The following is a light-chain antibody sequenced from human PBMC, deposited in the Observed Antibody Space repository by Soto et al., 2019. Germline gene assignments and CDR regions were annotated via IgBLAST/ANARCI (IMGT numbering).Light chain of an antibody. J-gene: IGKJ1*01. CDR3: QQYNNWPGT. Sequence: EIVMTQSPATLSVSPGDRATLSCRASQSVSGNLAWYQQKPGQAPRLLIYGASTRATGIPARFSGSGSGTEFTLTISSLQSEDFAVYYCQQYNNWPGTFGQGTKVEIK. CDR2: GAS. V-gene: IGKV3-15*01. CDR1: QSVSGN.